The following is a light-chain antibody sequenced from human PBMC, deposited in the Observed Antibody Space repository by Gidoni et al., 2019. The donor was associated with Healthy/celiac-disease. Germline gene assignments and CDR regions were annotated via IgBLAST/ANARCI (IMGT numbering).Light chain of an antibody. CDR2: DAS. CDR3: QQYDNLPF. V-gene: IGKV1-33*01. Sequence: DIQMNQSPSSLSASVGDRVTITCQASQDISNYLNWYQQKPGKAPKLLIYDASNLETGVPSRFIGSGSGTDFTFTISILQPEDIATYYCQQYDNLPFFGGXTEVEIK. CDR1: QDISNY. J-gene: IGKJ4*01.